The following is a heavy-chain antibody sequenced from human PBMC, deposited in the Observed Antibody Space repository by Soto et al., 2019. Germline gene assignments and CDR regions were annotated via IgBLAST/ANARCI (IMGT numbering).Heavy chain of an antibody. CDR3: ARQKDYYEGSPLAD. CDR1: GFTFSKNW. V-gene: IGHV3-7*01. J-gene: IGHJ4*02. CDR2: IKEDGSEK. D-gene: IGHD3-22*01. Sequence: GGSLRLSCVGSGFTFSKNWMTWVRQAPGKGLEWVANIKEDGSEKDYVDSVKGRCTISSDNAKNSLYLQMNSLRAEDTSVYYFARQKDYYEGSPLADWGQGT.